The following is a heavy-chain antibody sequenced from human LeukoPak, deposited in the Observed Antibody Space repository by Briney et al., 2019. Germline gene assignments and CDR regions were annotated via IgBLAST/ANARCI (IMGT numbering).Heavy chain of an antibody. CDR2: IRYDGGNK. Sequence: PGGSLRLSCAASAFTFRNYGMHWVRQAPGKGLEWVAFIRYDGGNKNYADSVKGRFTISRDNPKNTLYLQMNSLRADDTAVYYCARDGQGLLWFGEPANWFDPWGQGTLVTVSS. CDR1: AFTFRNYG. CDR3: ARDGQGLLWFGEPANWFDP. V-gene: IGHV3-30*02. D-gene: IGHD3-10*01. J-gene: IGHJ5*02.